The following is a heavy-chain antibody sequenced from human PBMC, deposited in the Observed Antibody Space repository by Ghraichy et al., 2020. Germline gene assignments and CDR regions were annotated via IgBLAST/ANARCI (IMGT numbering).Heavy chain of an antibody. Sequence: GESLNISCAASGFTFSSYAMSWVRQAPGKGLEWVSAISGSGGSTYYADSVKGRFTISRDNSKNTLYLQMNSLRAEDTAVYYCAKDPEDSRFDPWGQGTLVTVSS. CDR3: AKDPEDSRFDP. D-gene: IGHD6-6*01. J-gene: IGHJ5*02. CDR2: ISGSGGST. V-gene: IGHV3-23*01. CDR1: GFTFSSYA.